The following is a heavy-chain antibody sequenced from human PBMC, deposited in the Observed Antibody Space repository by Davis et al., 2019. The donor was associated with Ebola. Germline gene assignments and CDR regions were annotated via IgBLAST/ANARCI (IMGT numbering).Heavy chain of an antibody. CDR2: IYYSWST. V-gene: IGHV4-30-4*01. J-gene: IGHJ6*02. D-gene: IGHD2-2*02. CDR1: GGSISSGDYY. Sequence: SETLSLTCTVSGGSISSGDYYWSWIRQPPGKGLEWIGYIYYSWSTYYNPSLKSRVTISVDTSKNQFSLKLSSVTAADTAVYYCARGEVRYCSSTSCYNYGMDVWGQGTTVTVSS. CDR3: ARGEVRYCSSTSCYNYGMDV.